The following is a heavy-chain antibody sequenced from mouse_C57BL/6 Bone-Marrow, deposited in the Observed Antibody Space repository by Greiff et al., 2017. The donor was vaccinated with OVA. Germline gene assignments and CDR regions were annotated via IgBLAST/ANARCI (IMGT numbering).Heavy chain of an antibody. D-gene: IGHD1-1*01. CDR3: ARSYFITTVVSYWYFDV. CDR1: GYTFTSYW. Sequence: VQLQQSGAELVKPGASVTLSCKASGYTFTSYWMHWVKQRPGQGLEWIGMIHPNSGSTNYNEKFKSKATLTVDKSSSTAYMQLSSLTSEDSAVYYCARSYFITTVVSYWYFDVWGTGTTVTVSS. J-gene: IGHJ1*03. CDR2: IHPNSGST. V-gene: IGHV1-64*01.